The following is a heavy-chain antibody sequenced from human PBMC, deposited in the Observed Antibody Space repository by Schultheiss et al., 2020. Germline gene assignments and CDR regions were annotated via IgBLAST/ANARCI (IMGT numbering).Heavy chain of an antibody. Sequence: SETLSLTCAVYGGSFSGYYWSWIRQPPGKGLEWIGNIFHTGTTYYNPALKSRVTISVDTSKNQFSLKLSSVTAADTAVYYCASRALRGGDFDYWGQGTLVTVSS. D-gene: IGHD3-16*01. CDR3: ASRALRGGDFDY. CDR1: GGSFSGYY. J-gene: IGHJ4*02. V-gene: IGHV4-34*12. CDR2: IFHTGTT.